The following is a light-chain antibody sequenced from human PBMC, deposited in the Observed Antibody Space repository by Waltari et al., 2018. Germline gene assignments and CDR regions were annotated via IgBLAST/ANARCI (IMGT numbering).Light chain of an antibody. J-gene: IGKJ5*01. CDR1: QSVSSSY. V-gene: IGKV3-20*01. CDR2: GAS. Sequence: EIALTQSPGTLSLSPGERATISCRASQSVSSSYLAWYHHKPGQAPRLLIYGASNRATGIPDRFSGSGSGTDFTLTINRLEPEDFAVYYCQYADTSLITFGQGTRLEIK. CDR3: QYADTSLIT.